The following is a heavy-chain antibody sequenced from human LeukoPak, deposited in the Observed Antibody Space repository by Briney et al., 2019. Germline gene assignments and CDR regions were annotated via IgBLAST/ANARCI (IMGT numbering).Heavy chain of an antibody. D-gene: IGHD4-17*01. CDR2: ISYDGSNK. CDR3: ASPTTTVTTAWDY. CDR1: GFTFSSYA. J-gene: IGHJ4*02. V-gene: IGHV3-30-3*01. Sequence: GGSLRLSCAASGFTFSSYAMHWVRQAPGKGLEWVAVISYDGSNKYYADSVKGRFTISRDNSKNTLYLQMNSLRAEDTAVYYCASPTTTVTTAWDYWAQETLVTVSS.